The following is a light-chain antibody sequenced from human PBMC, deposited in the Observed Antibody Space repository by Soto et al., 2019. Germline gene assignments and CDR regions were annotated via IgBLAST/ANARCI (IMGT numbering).Light chain of an antibody. Sequence: EIVLTQSPATLSLSPGERATLSCRASQSVSSYLAWYQQKPGQAPRLLIYDASNRATGIPARFSGSGSRTDFTLTISSLEPEDFAVYYCQQRSNWPIPFGQGTRLEIK. J-gene: IGKJ5*01. V-gene: IGKV3-11*01. CDR2: DAS. CDR3: QQRSNWPIP. CDR1: QSVSSY.